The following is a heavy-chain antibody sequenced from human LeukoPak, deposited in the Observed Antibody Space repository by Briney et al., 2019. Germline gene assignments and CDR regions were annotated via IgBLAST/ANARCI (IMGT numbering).Heavy chain of an antibody. Sequence: GGSLRLSCSASGFTFSDYAMHWVRQAPGKGLEYVSGISGNGGTTYYADSVKGRLTISRDNSKNTLFLQMSTLRAEDTAVYYYVKPKFYCSGGSCQRAGYYYGMDVWGRGTTVTVSS. CDR2: ISGNGGTT. D-gene: IGHD2-15*01. J-gene: IGHJ6*04. CDR1: GFTFSDYA. V-gene: IGHV3-64D*06. CDR3: VKPKFYCSGGSCQRAGYYYGMDV.